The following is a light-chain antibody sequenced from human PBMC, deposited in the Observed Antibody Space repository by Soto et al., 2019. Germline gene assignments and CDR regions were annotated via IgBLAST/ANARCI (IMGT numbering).Light chain of an antibody. Sequence: EVVLIQSPGTLSLSPGERATLSCRASQTIRESRLAWYQQKAGQAPRLLIYDSSTRATDIPDRFSGSGSGTDFILTISRVEPEDWALYYCQKYSHSVQTFGQGTKVEIK. CDR2: DSS. CDR1: QTIRESR. CDR3: QKYSHSVQT. J-gene: IGKJ1*01. V-gene: IGKV3-20*01.